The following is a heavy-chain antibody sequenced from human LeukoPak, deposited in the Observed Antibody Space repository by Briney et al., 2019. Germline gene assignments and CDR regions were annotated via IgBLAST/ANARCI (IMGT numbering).Heavy chain of an antibody. J-gene: IGHJ4*02. CDR3: ARDDVFGEGGYFDY. CDR2: IYTSGST. V-gene: IGHV4-4*07. D-gene: IGHD3-10*01. CDR1: GGSISSYY. Sequence: KPSETLSLTCTVSGGSISSYYWSWIRQPAGKGLEWIGRIYTSGSTNYNPSLKSRVNMSVDTSKNQFSLKLSSVTAADTAVYYCARDDVFGEGGYFDYWGQGTLVTVSS.